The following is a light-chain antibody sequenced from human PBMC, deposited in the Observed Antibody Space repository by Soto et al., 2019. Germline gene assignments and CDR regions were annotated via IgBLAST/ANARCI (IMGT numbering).Light chain of an antibody. Sequence: DIQMTQSPSTLSGSVGDRVTITCRTSQTISSWLAWYQQKPGKAPKLLIYKASTLKSGVPSRFSGSGSGTEFTLTISSLQTDDLAAYDCQHYNSYSEAFGQGTKVELK. CDR2: KAS. J-gene: IGKJ1*01. CDR1: QTISSW. CDR3: QHYNSYSEA. V-gene: IGKV1-5*03.